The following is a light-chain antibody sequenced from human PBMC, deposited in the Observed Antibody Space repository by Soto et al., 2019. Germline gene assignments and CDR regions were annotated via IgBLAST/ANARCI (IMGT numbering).Light chain of an antibody. J-gene: IGLJ2*01. Sequence: QSVLTQPPSVSAAPGQKVTISCSGSSANIGGNYVSWCQHTPGTAPKLVIYDSDKRPSEIPDRFSGSKSGTSATLDITGLQTGDEADYYCGAWDGSLSVVLFGGGTKLTVL. V-gene: IGLV1-51*01. CDR2: DSD. CDR1: SANIGGNY. CDR3: GAWDGSLSVVL.